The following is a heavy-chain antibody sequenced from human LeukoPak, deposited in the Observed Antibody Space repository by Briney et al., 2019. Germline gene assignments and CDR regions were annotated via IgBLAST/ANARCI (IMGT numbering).Heavy chain of an antibody. CDR2: IIPIFGTA. CDR1: GGTFSSYA. V-gene: IGHV1-69*13. Sequence: SVKVSCKASGGTFSSYAISWVRQAPGQGLEWMGGIIPIFGTANYAQKFQGRVTITADESTSTAYMEPSSLRSKDTAVYYCARDVNGDYGFDYWGQGTLVTVSS. D-gene: IGHD4-17*01. CDR3: ARDVNGDYGFDY. J-gene: IGHJ4*02.